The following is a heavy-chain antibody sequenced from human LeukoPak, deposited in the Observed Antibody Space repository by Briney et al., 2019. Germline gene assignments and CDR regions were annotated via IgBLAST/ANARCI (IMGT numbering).Heavy chain of an antibody. CDR1: GGSISSSSYY. D-gene: IGHD3-22*01. CDR2: IFYTAST. V-gene: IGHV4-39*01. Sequence: PAETLSLTCTVSGGSISSSSYYWGWIRQPPGKGLEWHGSIFYTASTFYNPSLKSRVTMSVATSKTQFSLRLCSVSAADTAVYYCARGHHLRGYYDRSDYSLAKRSNNCFDPWGQGTLVTVSS. CDR3: ARGHHLRGYYDRSDYSLAKRSNNCFDP. J-gene: IGHJ5*02.